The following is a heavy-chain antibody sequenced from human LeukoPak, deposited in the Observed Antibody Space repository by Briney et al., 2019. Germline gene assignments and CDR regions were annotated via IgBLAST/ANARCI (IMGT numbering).Heavy chain of an antibody. Sequence: SVTVSCKASGGTFSSYAISWVRQAPGQGLEWMGGIIPIFGTANYAQKFQGRVTITADKSTSTAYMELSSLRSEDTAVYYCARGRPSTITMVLGVNYYYYYMDVWGKGTTVTVSS. D-gene: IGHD3-10*01. CDR3: ARGRPSTITMVLGVNYYYYYMDV. CDR1: GGTFSSYA. V-gene: IGHV1-69*06. J-gene: IGHJ6*03. CDR2: IIPIFGTA.